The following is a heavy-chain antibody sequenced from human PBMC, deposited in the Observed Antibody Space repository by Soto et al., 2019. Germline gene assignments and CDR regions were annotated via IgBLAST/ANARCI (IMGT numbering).Heavy chain of an antibody. CDR3: ARDDTYYYDSSGSTDY. CDR1: GFTFNSYA. V-gene: IGHV3-23*01. J-gene: IGHJ4*02. CDR2: ISGSGGST. D-gene: IGHD3-22*01. Sequence: EVQLLESGGDLVQPGGSLRLSCAASGFTFNSYAMNWVRQAPGKGLEWVSSISGSGGSTDYGDSVKGRFTISRDNSKNSLYLQMNSLRAEDTAVYYCARDDTYYYDSSGSTDYWGQGTLVTVSS.